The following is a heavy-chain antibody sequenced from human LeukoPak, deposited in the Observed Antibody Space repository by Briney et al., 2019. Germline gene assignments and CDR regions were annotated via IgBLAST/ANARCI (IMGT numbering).Heavy chain of an antibody. J-gene: IGHJ5*02. CDR3: AKYAYCSSASCRDWFDP. Sequence: GGSLRLSCVASGFTFSSYAMSWVRPAPGKGLEWVSAISGSGGSTYYADSVKGRFTISRDNSKNTLYLQMNSLRAEDTAVYYCAKYAYCSSASCRDWFDPWGQGTLVTVSS. V-gene: IGHV3-23*01. CDR1: GFTFSSYA. CDR2: ISGSGGST. D-gene: IGHD2-2*01.